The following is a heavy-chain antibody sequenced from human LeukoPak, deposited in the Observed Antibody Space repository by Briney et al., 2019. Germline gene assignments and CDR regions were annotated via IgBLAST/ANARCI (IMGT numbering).Heavy chain of an antibody. CDR1: GFTFGDYA. V-gene: IGHV3-49*04. CDR2: IRSKAYGGAT. J-gene: IGHJ6*02. D-gene: IGHD6-13*01. CDR3: TRLYSSSWYEDYYYGMDV. Sequence: GGSLRLSCTASGFTFGDYAMSWVRQAPGKGLEWVGFIRSKAYGGATEYAASVKGRFTISRDDSKSIAYLQMNSLKTEDTAVYYCTRLYSSSWYEDYYYGMDVWGQGTTVTVSS.